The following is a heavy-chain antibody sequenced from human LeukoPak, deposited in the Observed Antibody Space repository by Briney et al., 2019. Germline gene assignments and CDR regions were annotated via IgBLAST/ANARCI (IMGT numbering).Heavy chain of an antibody. D-gene: IGHD3-10*01. CDR1: GFSFSSYW. J-gene: IGHJ6*02. V-gene: IGHV3-7*03. CDR2: IKEDGSEK. Sequence: GGSLRLSCAVSGFSFSSYWMTWVRQAPGKGLEWVAKIKEDGSEKYYVDSVKGRFTVSRDNVKNSLYLQMNSLRAEDTALYYCAKGEGSGIHYYSMDVWGQGTTVTVSS. CDR3: AKGEGSGIHYYSMDV.